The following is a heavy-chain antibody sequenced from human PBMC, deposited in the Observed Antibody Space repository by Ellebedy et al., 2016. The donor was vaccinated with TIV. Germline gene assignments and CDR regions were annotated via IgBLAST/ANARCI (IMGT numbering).Heavy chain of an antibody. CDR3: ARGGIAAAVINIDY. D-gene: IGHD6-13*01. Sequence: SVKVSCXASGGTFSSYAISWVRQAPGRGLEWMGGIIPIFGTANYAQKFQGRVTITADESTSTAYMELSSLRSGDTAVYYCARGGIAAAVINIDYWGQGTLVTVSS. CDR2: IIPIFGTA. CDR1: GGTFSSYA. V-gene: IGHV1-69*13. J-gene: IGHJ4*02.